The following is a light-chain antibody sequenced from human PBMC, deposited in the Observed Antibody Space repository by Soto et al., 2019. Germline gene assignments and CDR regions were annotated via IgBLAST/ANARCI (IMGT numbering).Light chain of an antibody. Sequence: DIQMTQSPSTLSASVGDRVTITCRASQIISSWLAWYQQKPGKAPKLLIYKASSLESGVPSRFSGSGSGTEFTLTISSLHPDDFATYYCQQYNSFWTFGQGTKVEIK. CDR3: QQYNSFWT. J-gene: IGKJ1*01. CDR2: KAS. V-gene: IGKV1-5*03. CDR1: QIISSW.